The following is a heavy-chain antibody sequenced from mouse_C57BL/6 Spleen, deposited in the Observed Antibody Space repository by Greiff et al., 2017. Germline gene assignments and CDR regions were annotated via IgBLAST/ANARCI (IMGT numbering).Heavy chain of an antibody. V-gene: IGHV3-6*01. Sequence: DVQLQESGPGLVKPSQSLSLTCSVTGYSITSGYYWNWIRQFPGNKLEWMGYISYDGSNNYNPSLKNRISITRDTSKNQFFLKLNSVTTEDTATYYCAREVYYAMDYWGQGTSVTVSS. J-gene: IGHJ4*01. CDR1: GYSITSGYY. CDR3: AREVYYAMDY. CDR2: ISYDGSN.